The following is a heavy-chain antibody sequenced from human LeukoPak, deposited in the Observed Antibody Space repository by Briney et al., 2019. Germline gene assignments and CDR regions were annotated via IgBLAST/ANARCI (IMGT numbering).Heavy chain of an antibody. CDR1: GGTFSSYA. J-gene: IGHJ3*02. V-gene: IGHV1-69*04. Sequence: SVKVSCKASGGTFSSYAISWVRQAPGQGLEWMGRIIPIFGIANYAQKFQGRVTITAGKSTSTAYMELSSLRAEDTAVYYCARDVYGDYDAFDIWGQGTMVTVSS. CDR2: IIPIFGIA. D-gene: IGHD4-17*01. CDR3: ARDVYGDYDAFDI.